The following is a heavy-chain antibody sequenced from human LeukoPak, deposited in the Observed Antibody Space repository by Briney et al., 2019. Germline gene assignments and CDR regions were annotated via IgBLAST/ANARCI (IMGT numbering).Heavy chain of an antibody. J-gene: IGHJ4*02. V-gene: IGHV3-30*03. CDR2: ISYDGSNK. CDR1: GFTFSSYG. Sequence: PGGSLRLSCAASGFTFSSYGMHWVRQAPGKGLEWVAVISYDGSNKYYADSVKGRFTISRDNSKNTLYLQMNSLRAEDTAVYYCAGVRGHYGSGNYYDYWGQGTLVTVSS. CDR3: AGVRGHYGSGNYYDY. D-gene: IGHD3-10*01.